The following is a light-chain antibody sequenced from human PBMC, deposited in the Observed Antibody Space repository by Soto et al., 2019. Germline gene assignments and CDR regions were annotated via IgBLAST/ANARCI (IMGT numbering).Light chain of an antibody. J-gene: IGKJ1*01. V-gene: IGKV1-6*01. Sequence: AIQMTQSPSSLSASVGDRVTITCRASQDISNELGWYQQRPGKAPKALIYGASNLHSGVPSRVSGSGFGTDFALTTSSLQHEDFATYYCLKDRNYPRTYGQGTKVESK. CDR3: LKDRNYPRT. CDR1: QDISNE. CDR2: GAS.